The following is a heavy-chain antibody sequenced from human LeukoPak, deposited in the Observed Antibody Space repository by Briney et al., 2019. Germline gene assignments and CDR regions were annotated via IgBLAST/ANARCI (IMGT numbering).Heavy chain of an antibody. J-gene: IGHJ4*02. CDR3: TTDRRWEPTSDY. CDR1: GFTFSNAW. D-gene: IGHD4-23*01. CDR2: IKSKTDGGTT. Sequence: GGSLRLSCAASGFTFSNAWMSWVRQAPGKGLEWVGRIKSKTDGGTTDYAAPVKGRFTMSRGDSENTLYLQMNSLKTEDTAVYYCTTDRRWEPTSDYWGQGTLVTVSS. V-gene: IGHV3-15*01.